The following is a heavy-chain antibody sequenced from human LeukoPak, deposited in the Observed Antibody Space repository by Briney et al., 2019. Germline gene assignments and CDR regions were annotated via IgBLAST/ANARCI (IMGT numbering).Heavy chain of an antibody. Sequence: SETLSLTCTVSGGSFTPYYWSWIRQPPGKGLEWIGHISYSGSTNYNPSLKSRVTISIDTSKNQFSLKLSSVTAADTAVYYCARAVGSGSFQTYYYYMDVWGKGTTVTISS. CDR3: ARAVGSGSFQTYYYYMDV. CDR1: GGSFTPYY. CDR2: ISYSGST. V-gene: IGHV4-59*12. J-gene: IGHJ6*03. D-gene: IGHD3-10*01.